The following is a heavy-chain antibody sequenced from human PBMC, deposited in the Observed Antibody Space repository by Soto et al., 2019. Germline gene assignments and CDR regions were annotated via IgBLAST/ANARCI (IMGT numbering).Heavy chain of an antibody. V-gene: IGHV1-46*01. CDR1: GYTFTSYY. J-gene: IGHJ6*02. CDR3: AVGGNYLSMDV. D-gene: IGHD4-4*01. Sequence: ASVKVSCKASGYTFTSYYMHWVRLAPGQGLEWMGIISPGGGGTSYAQQFQGRVIMTRDTSTSTVYMEMSSLRSEDTAVYYCAVGGNYLSMDVWGQGTTVTVSS. CDR2: ISPGGGGT.